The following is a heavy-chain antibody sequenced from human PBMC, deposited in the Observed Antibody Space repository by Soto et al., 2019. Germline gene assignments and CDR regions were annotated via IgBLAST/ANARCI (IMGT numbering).Heavy chain of an antibody. CDR1: GTSISSNNAA. V-gene: IGHV6-1*01. Sequence: QTLTLPCAVSGTSISSNNAAWNWIRHSPSRVFEWLGRTYYRSKWYNDYVVSVKSRITINPDTSKNQFSLQLNSVTPEDTAVYYCSRESVRGWTNYWGQGNLVTGSS. J-gene: IGHJ4*02. D-gene: IGHD3-10*01. CDR2: TYYRSKWYN. CDR3: SRESVRGWTNY.